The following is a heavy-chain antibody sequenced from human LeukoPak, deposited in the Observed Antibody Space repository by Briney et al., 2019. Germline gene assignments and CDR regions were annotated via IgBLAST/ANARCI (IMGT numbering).Heavy chain of an antibody. V-gene: IGHV3-66*01. J-gene: IGHJ6*03. D-gene: IGHD6-13*01. CDR1: GFTVSINY. Sequence: GGSLRLSCAASGFTVSINYMTWVRQAPGTGLEWVSVIYGGGGTYYADSVKGRFTISRDNSKNTLYLQMNSLRAEDTAVYYCARDGGIAAAKDYYYYMDVWGKGTTVTVSS. CDR3: ARDGGIAAAKDYYYYMDV. CDR2: IYGGGGT.